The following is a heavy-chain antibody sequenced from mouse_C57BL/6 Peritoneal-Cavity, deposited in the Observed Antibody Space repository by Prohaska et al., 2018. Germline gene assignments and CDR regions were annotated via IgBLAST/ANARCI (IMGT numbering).Heavy chain of an antibody. CDR2: IYPGSGST. Sequence: QVQLQQPGAELVKPGASVKMSCKASGYTFTSYWITWVKQRPGQGLEWIGDIYPGSGSTNYNEKFKSKATLTVDTSSSTAYMQLSSLTFEDSAVYYCAREDPYGSSLYWYFEVWGTGTTVTVSA. D-gene: IGHD1-1*01. J-gene: IGHJ1*03. V-gene: IGHV1-55*01. CDR3: AREDPYGSSLYWYFEV. CDR1: GYTFTSYW.